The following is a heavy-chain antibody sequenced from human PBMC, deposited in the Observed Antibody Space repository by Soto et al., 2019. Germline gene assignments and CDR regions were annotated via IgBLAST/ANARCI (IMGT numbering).Heavy chain of an antibody. CDR3: AKGVVLRYFDWLFYFDY. CDR2: ISYDGSNK. CDR1: GFTFSSYG. V-gene: IGHV3-30*18. Sequence: SLRLSCAASGFTFSSYGMHWVRQAPGKGLEWVAVISYDGSNKYYADSVKGRFTISRDNSKNTLYLQMNSLRAEDTAVYYCAKGVVLRYFDWLFYFDYWGQGTLVTVSS. J-gene: IGHJ4*02. D-gene: IGHD3-9*01.